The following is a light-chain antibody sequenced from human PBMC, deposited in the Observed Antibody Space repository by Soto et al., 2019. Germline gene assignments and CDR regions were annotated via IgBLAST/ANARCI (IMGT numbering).Light chain of an antibody. V-gene: IGKV1-5*01. CDR1: QSITTW. CDR3: QQYNSYPWT. CDR2: DVS. Sequence: DIQMTQSPSTVSAYVGDSVTITGRASQSITTWLAWYQQRPGKAPKLLIYDVSSLQSGVPSRFSGSGSGTEFTLSISSLQPEDFATYYCQQYNSYPWTFGQGTKVDIK. J-gene: IGKJ1*01.